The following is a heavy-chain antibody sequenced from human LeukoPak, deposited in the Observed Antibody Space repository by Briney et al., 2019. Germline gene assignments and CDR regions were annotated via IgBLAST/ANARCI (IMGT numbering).Heavy chain of an antibody. J-gene: IGHJ4*02. V-gene: IGHV3-48*02. CDR3: ARVSGLEVRF. D-gene: IGHD1-7*01. CDR1: GFTFSSYS. Sequence: PGGSLRLSCAASGFTFSSYSMNWVRQAPGRGLEWLSYISGSSSTIYYADSVRGRFTISRDNAKDSLYLQMNSLRDEDTAVYYCARVSGLEVRFWGQGTLVTVPS. CDR2: ISGSSSTI.